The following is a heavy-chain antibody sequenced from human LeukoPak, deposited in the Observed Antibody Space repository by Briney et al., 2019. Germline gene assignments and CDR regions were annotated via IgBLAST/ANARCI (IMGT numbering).Heavy chain of an antibody. V-gene: IGHV3-11*04. J-gene: IGHJ4*02. CDR1: GFTFSDYY. CDR3: ARDLAYYDSSGEFDY. CDR2: ISSSGSTI. D-gene: IGHD3-22*01. Sequence: GGSLRLSCAASGFTFSDYYMSWIRQAPGKGLEWVSYISSSGSTIYHADSVKGRFTISRDNAKNSLYLQMNSLRAEDTAVYYCARDLAYYDSSGEFDYSGQGTLVTVSS.